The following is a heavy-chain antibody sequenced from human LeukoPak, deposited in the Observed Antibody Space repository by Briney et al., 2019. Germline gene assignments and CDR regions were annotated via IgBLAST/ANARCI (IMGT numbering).Heavy chain of an antibody. V-gene: IGHV4-4*07. D-gene: IGHD3-22*01. Sequence: SETLSLTCTVSGDSISSYYWSWIRQPAGKGLEWIGRIYTSGSTNYNPSLKSRVTMSVDTSKNQFSLKLSSVTAADTAVYYCAREFAAPRGGYYFDYWGQGTLVTVSS. CDR3: AREFAAPRGGYYFDY. CDR2: IYTSGST. J-gene: IGHJ4*02. CDR1: GDSISSYY.